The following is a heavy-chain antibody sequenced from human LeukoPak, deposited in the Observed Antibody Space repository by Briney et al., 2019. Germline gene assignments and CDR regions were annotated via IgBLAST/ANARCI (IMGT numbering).Heavy chain of an antibody. CDR1: EFTFSNSW. V-gene: IGHV3-7*01. J-gene: IGHJ3*02. CDR3: TEARRHAFDI. Sequence: GGSLRLSCSVSEFTFSNSWMSWLRQAPWEGLEWVANIKEDGSATYYVDSVRGRFIISRDNAENSLYLQMNNLKAEDTAVYYCTEARRHAFDIWGQGIMVTVSS. CDR2: IKEDGSAT. D-gene: IGHD5-12*01.